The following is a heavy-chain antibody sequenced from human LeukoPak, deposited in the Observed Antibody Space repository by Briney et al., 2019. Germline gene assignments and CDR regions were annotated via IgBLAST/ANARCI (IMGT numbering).Heavy chain of an antibody. V-gene: IGHV1-2*04. D-gene: IGHD2-2*01. CDR1: GYTFTGYS. CDR3: ARHCTTTSCHRGAFDI. CDR2: INPNTGGT. Sequence: ASVKVSCKASGYTFTGYSMHWVRQAPGQGLEWMGWINPNTGGTNYAQKFQGWVTMTRDTSITTAYMELSRLRSDDTAVYYCARHCTTTSCHRGAFDIWGQGTMVTVSS. J-gene: IGHJ3*02.